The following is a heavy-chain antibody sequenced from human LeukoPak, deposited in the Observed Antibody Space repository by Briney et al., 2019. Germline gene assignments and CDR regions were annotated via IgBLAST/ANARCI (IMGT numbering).Heavy chain of an antibody. D-gene: IGHD5-12*01. Sequence: PSETLSLTCTVSGGSVSGYYWSWLRQSPRKGLEWIGYIYHSGFTDYNPSLRSRLSISVDTSRNQFSLKLTSATAADTAMYYCARDQRCSRYDGGCDQWYFDLWGGGTLVTVSS. V-gene: IGHV4-59*02. CDR2: IYHSGFT. CDR3: ARDQRCSRYDGGCDQWYFDL. CDR1: GGSVSGYY. J-gene: IGHJ2*01.